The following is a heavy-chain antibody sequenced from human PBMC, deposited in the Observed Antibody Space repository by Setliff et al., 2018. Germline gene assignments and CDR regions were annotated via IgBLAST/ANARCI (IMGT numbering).Heavy chain of an antibody. J-gene: IGHJ4*02. V-gene: IGHV1-2*02. Sequence: ASVKVSCKASGYTFTDYYMHWVRQAPGQGLEWMGWINPNSGGTNYAQKFQGRVTMTRDTSISTAYLTLTSLRSDDTAIYYCARLSASVVSPVDHWGQGTLVTVSS. CDR1: GYTFTDYY. CDR3: ARLSASVVSPVDH. CDR2: INPNSGGT.